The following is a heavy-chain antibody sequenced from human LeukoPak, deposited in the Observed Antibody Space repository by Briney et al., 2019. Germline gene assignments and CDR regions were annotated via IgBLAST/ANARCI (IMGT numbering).Heavy chain of an antibody. CDR1: GFTFSSYA. D-gene: IGHD6-13*01. Sequence: GRSLRLSCAASGFTFSSYAMHWVRQAPGKGLEWVAVISYDGSNKYYADSVKGRFTISRDNSKNTLYLQMNSLRAEDTAVYYCARGGKQQLKGDYWGQETLVTVSS. J-gene: IGHJ4*02. CDR3: ARGGKQQLKGDY. V-gene: IGHV3-30-3*01. CDR2: ISYDGSNK.